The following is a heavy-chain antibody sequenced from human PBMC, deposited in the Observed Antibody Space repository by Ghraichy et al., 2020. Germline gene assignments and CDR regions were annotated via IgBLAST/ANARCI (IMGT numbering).Heavy chain of an antibody. CDR3: ARDLEGYGD. CDR1: GFTFSSYA. D-gene: IGHD4-17*01. CDR2: ISYDGSNK. Sequence: LSLTCAASGFTFSSYAMHWVRQAPGKGLEWVAVISYDGSNKYYADSVKGRFTISRDNSKNTLYLQMNSLRAEDTAVYYCARDLEGYGDWGQGTLVTVSS. J-gene: IGHJ4*02. V-gene: IGHV3-30*04.